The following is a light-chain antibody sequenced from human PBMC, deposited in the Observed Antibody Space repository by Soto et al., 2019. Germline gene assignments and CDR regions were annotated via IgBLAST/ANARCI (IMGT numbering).Light chain of an antibody. V-gene: IGLV2-14*01. Sequence: QSALTQPASMSGSPGQSITISCTGSSSDVGGYNYVSWYQQYPGEAPKLMIYEVTYRPSGVSNRFSGSKSGNTASLTISGLQAEDEADYYCSSYGSSSVLFGGGTQLTVL. CDR1: SSDVGGYNY. CDR2: EVT. J-gene: IGLJ2*01. CDR3: SSYGSSSVL.